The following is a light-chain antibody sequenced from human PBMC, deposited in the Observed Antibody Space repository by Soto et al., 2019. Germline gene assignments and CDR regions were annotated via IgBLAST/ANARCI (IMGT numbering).Light chain of an antibody. CDR3: QQYARSPWT. CDR2: GAS. Sequence: IVLTQSPGTLSLSPGQRATLSCRASESLTRGSLAWYQQKPGQTPRLLVHGASSRATGIPDRFSGSGSGTDFTLTISRLEPEDFAVYWCQQYARSPWTVGQGTKVDSK. CDR1: ESLTRGS. V-gene: IGKV3-20*01. J-gene: IGKJ1*01.